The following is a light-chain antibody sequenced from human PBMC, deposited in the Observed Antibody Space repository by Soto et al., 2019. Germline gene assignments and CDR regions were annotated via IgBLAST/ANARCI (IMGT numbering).Light chain of an antibody. CDR3: QQYNSYSPYT. CDR2: KAS. CDR1: QSISSW. Sequence: DIQMTQSPSTLFASVRDRVTITCRASQSISSWLAWYQQKPGKAPKLLIYKASSLESGVPSRFSGSGSGTEFTLTISSLQPDDFATYYCQQYNSYSPYTFGQGTKLEIK. V-gene: IGKV1-5*03. J-gene: IGKJ2*01.